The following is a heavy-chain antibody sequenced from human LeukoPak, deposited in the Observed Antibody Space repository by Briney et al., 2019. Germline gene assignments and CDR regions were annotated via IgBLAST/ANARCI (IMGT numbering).Heavy chain of an antibody. D-gene: IGHD6-6*01. CDR1: GFTFSSYN. Sequence: PGGSLRLSCAASGFTFSSYNMSWVRQAPGKGLEWVANIKQDGSEKYYVDSVKGRFTISRDNAKNSLYLQMNSLRAEDTAVYYCARDVFLYSSSSSYFDYWGQGTLVTVSS. V-gene: IGHV3-7*01. CDR3: ARDVFLYSSSSSYFDY. J-gene: IGHJ4*02. CDR2: IKQDGSEK.